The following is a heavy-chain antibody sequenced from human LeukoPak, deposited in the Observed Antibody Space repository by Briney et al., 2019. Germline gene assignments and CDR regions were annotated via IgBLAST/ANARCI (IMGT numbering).Heavy chain of an antibody. J-gene: IGHJ4*02. CDR3: AREGGFYRPLDY. Sequence: SETLSLTCALSGGAFTSTNWWTWVRRPPGKGLEWSGEFHLDGRTNYKPSLKSRLIMSVDLPENHISLKLTSVTAADTPVYYCAREGGFYRPLDYSGQGTLVTVSS. D-gene: IGHD3-3*01. CDR2: FHLDGRT. CDR1: GGAFTSTNW. V-gene: IGHV4-4*02.